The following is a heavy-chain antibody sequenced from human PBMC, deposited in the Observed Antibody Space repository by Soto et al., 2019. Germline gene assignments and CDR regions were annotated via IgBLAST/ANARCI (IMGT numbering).Heavy chain of an antibody. CDR2: FDPEDGET. D-gene: IGHD6-19*01. CDR3: ATAGGMTLISSGWSRWWFET. CDR1: GYALTELS. J-gene: IGHJ5*02. V-gene: IGHV1-24*01. Sequence: ASVKVSCKVSGYALTELSMHWVRQAPGKGLEWMGGFDPEDGETIYAQKFQGRVTMTEDTSTDTAYMELSSLRSEDTAVYYCATAGGMTLISSGWSRWWFETWGKGTMVTASS.